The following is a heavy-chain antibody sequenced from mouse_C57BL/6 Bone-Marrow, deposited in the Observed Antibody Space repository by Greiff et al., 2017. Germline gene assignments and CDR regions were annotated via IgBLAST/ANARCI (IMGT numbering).Heavy chain of an antibody. CDR3: ARGGYDYAGFAY. Sequence: QVQLQQPGAELVRPGSSVKLSCKASGYTFTSYWMDWVKQRPGQGLEWIGNIYPSDSETHYNQKFKDKATLTVDKSSSTAYMQLSSLTSEDSAVYYCARGGYDYAGFAYWGRGTRVTVSA. D-gene: IGHD2-4*01. J-gene: IGHJ3*01. V-gene: IGHV1-61*01. CDR2: IYPSDSET. CDR1: GYTFTSYW.